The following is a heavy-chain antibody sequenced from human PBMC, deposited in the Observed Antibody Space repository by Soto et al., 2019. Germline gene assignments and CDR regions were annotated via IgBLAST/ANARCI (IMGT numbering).Heavy chain of an antibody. CDR1: GGSISSGDYY. D-gene: IGHD1-26*01. V-gene: IGHV4-30-4*01. Sequence: TLSLTCTVSGGSISSGDYYWSWIRQPPGKGLEWIGYIYYSGSTYYNPSLKSRVTISVDTSKNQFSLKLSSVTAADTAVYYCARDPKWELLRDYYHYGIAVPAQRTTVIVS. J-gene: IGHJ6*02. CDR3: ARDPKWELLRDYYHYGIAV. CDR2: IYYSGST.